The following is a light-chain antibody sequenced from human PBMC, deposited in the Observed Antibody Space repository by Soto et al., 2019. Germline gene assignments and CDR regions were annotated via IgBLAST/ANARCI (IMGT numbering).Light chain of an antibody. CDR2: RNN. CDR1: RSNIGRNF. J-gene: IGLJ3*02. V-gene: IGLV1-47*01. CDR3: VAWDDTLDAQV. Sequence: QSVLNQSPSASGTPGQRVTISCSGSRSNIGRNFAYWYQHVPGTAPRLLIQRNNERPSGVPDRFSGSKSGTSVSLAISGLRSDDEATYYCVAWDDTLDAQVFGGGTQLTVL.